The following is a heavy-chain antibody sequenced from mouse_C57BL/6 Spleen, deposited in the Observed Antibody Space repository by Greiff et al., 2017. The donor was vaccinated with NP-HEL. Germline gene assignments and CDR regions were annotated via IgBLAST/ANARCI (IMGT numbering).Heavy chain of an antibody. Sequence: QVQLQQSGPELVKPGASVKISCKASGYAFSSSWMNWVKQRPGKGLEWIGRIYPGDGDTNYNGKFKGKATLTADKSSSTAYMQLSSLTSEDSAVYFCARGTAQATSGFAYWGQGTLVTVSA. CDR1: GYAFSSSW. J-gene: IGHJ3*01. CDR2: IYPGDGDT. V-gene: IGHV1-82*01. CDR3: ARGTAQATSGFAY. D-gene: IGHD3-2*02.